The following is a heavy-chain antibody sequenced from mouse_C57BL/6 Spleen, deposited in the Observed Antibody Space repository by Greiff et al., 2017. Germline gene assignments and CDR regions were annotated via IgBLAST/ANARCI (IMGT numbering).Heavy chain of an antibody. J-gene: IGHJ2*01. CDR3: ARQDDYDEGYYFDY. CDR2: ISGGGGNT. D-gene: IGHD2-4*01. CDR1: GFTFSSYT. V-gene: IGHV5-9*01. Sequence: EVKLMESGGGLVKPGGSLKLSCAASGFTFSSYTMSWVRQTPEKRLEWVATISGGGGNTYYPDSVKGRFTISRDNAKNTLYLQMSSLRSEDTALYYCARQDDYDEGYYFDYWGQGTTLTVSS.